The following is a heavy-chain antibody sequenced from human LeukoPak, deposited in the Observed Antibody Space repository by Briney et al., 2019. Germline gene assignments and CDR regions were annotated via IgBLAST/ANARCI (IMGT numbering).Heavy chain of an antibody. CDR3: ARSYASSGLDH. D-gene: IGHD3-16*01. J-gene: IGHJ4*02. CDR2: IHHSEDT. CDR1: GYSITSFYY. V-gene: IGHV4-38-2*02. Sequence: PSETLSLTCTVSGYSITSFYYWGWIRQPPGKGLEWIGSIHHSEDTAYIPSLKSRVTISVDTSKSQFSLKLSAVTAADTAVHYCARSYASSGLDHWGEGTMVSVSS.